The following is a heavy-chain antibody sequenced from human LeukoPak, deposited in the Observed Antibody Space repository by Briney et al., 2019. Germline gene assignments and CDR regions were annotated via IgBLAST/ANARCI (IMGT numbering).Heavy chain of an antibody. CDR3: ARVNFWACDI. Sequence: PGGSLRLSCAASGFTFSSYAMHWVRQAPGKGLEWVAVISYDGSNKYYADSVKGQFTISRDNAKNSLYLQMYSLRAEDTAVYYCARVNFWACDIWGQGTMVTVSS. D-gene: IGHD1-7*01. V-gene: IGHV3-30-3*01. CDR1: GFTFSSYA. CDR2: ISYDGSNK. J-gene: IGHJ3*02.